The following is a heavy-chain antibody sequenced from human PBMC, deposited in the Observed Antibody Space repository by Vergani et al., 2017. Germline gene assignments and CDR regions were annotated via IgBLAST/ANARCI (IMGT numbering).Heavy chain of an antibody. Sequence: QVQLQQWGAGLLKPSETLSLTCAVYGGSFSGYYWSWIRQPPGKGLEWIGYMYHSGSTNYNPSLETRVTISGDTSKNQFSLKLNSVTAADTAVYYCAGDTHSWQRADRWGQGLLVSVSS. CDR1: GGSFSGYY. CDR2: MYHSGST. CDR3: AGDTHSWQRADR. D-gene: IGHD6-13*01. J-gene: IGHJ5*02. V-gene: IGHV4-34*01.